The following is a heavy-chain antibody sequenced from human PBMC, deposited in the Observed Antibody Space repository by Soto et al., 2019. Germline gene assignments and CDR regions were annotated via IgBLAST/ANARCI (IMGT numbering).Heavy chain of an antibody. V-gene: IGHV1-18*03. CDR3: ARGGWEFDP. J-gene: IGHJ5*02. D-gene: IGHD1-26*01. CDR1: GYTFSSYG. CDR2: ISAYNGNT. Sequence: QVQLVQSGAEVKKPGASVKVSCKASGYTFSSYGINWVRQDPGPGLEWMGWISAYNGNTNVAQKIQGRVTMTPNPSTSTAYMELRSLSSDDMAVYYCARGGWEFDPLGQGTLVTVSS.